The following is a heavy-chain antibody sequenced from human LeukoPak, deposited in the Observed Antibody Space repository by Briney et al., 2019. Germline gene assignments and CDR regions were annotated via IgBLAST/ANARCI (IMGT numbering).Heavy chain of an antibody. CDR3: ASGGCSSTSCYRFAFDP. D-gene: IGHD2-2*02. J-gene: IGHJ5*02. CDR2: IYTTGGT. Sequence: SETLSLTCSVSGGSISTYYWSWIRQPAGKGLEWIGRIYTTGGTNYNPSLKSRVTMSVDTSKNQFSLKLTSVTAADTAVYYCASGGCSSTSCYRFAFDPWGQGTLVTVSS. CDR1: GGSISTYY. V-gene: IGHV4-4*07.